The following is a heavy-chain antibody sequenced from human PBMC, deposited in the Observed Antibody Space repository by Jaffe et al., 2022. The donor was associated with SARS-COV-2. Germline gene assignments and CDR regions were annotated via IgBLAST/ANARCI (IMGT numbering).Heavy chain of an antibody. D-gene: IGHD5-18*01. Sequence: QVQLQESGPGLVKPSETLSLTCTVSGGSISSYYWSWIRQPPGKGLEWIGYIYYSGSTNYNPSLKSRVTISVDTSKNQFSLKLSSVTAADTAVYYCARDLWIQLYGYYYGMDVWGQGTTVTVSS. J-gene: IGHJ6*02. CDR1: GGSISSYY. CDR2: IYYSGST. CDR3: ARDLWIQLYGYYYGMDV. V-gene: IGHV4-59*01.